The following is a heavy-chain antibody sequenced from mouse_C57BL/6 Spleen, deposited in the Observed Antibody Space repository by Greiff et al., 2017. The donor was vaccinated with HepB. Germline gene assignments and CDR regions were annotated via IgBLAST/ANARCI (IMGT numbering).Heavy chain of an antibody. J-gene: IGHJ4*01. CDR3: AKGDDYDYAMDY. Sequence: QVQLQQSGPELVKPGASVKISCKASGYSFTSYYIHWVKQRPGQGLEWIGWIYPGSGNTKYNEKFKGKATLTADTSSSTAYMQRSSLTSEDSAVYYCAKGDDYDYAMDYWGQGTSVTVSS. CDR2: IYPGSGNT. D-gene: IGHD2-4*01. V-gene: IGHV1-66*01. CDR1: GYSFTSYY.